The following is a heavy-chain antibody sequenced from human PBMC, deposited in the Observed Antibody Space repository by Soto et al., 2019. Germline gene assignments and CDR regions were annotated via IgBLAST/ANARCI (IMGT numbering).Heavy chain of an antibody. CDR3: ARAGIAAAGTIWFDP. D-gene: IGHD6-13*01. J-gene: IGHJ5*02. CDR2: IYHSGST. CDR1: GGSISSSNW. V-gene: IGHV4-4*02. Sequence: SETLSLTCAVSGGSISSSNWWSWVRQPPGKGLEWIGEIYHSGSTNYNPSLKSRVTISVDKSKNQFSLKLSSVTAADTAVYYCARAGIAAAGTIWFDPWGQGTLVTVSS.